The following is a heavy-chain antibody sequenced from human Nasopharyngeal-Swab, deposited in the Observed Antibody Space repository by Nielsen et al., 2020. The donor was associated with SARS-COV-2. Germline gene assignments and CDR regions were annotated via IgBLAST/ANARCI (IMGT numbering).Heavy chain of an antibody. CDR1: GFTFSSYG. J-gene: IGHJ6*02. V-gene: IGHV3-30*03. CDR2: ISYDGSNK. CDR3: ARDGVRPGYSSGWKYYYYGMDV. Sequence: GGSLRLSCAASGFTFSSYGMHWVRQAPGKGLEWVAVISYDGSNKNYADSVKGRLTISRDNSKNTLYLQMNSLRAEDTAVYYCARDGVRPGYSSGWKYYYYGMDVWGQGTTVTVSS. D-gene: IGHD6-19*01.